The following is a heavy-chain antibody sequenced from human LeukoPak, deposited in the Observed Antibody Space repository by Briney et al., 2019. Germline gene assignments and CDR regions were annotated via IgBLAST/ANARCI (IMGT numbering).Heavy chain of an antibody. V-gene: IGHV3-43*02. CDR1: GFTFDDYA. J-gene: IGHJ6*02. Sequence: GGSLRLSCAASGFTFDDYAMHWVREAPGNGLESFSLISGDGGSTYYADSVKGRFTISRDNSKNSLYLQMNSLRTEDTALYYCEKDSLYDFWSGYYTGIESGYYYGMDVWGQGTTVTVSS. CDR2: ISGDGGST. CDR3: EKDSLYDFWSGYYTGIESGYYYGMDV. D-gene: IGHD3-3*01.